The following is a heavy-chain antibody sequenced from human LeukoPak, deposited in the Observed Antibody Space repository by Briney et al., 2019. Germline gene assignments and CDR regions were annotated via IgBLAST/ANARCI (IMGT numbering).Heavy chain of an antibody. V-gene: IGHV4/OR15-8*01. J-gene: IGHJ6*04. CDR2: IFHRGIP. Sequence: SETLSLTCDVSDTSISNNWWSWVRQSPGKGLEWIGEIFHRGIPNYNPSLKSRVTMSIDTSKNQFSLNVNSVTAADTAVYYWARVMGASWFFYLDVWGKGTTVTVSS. D-gene: IGHD3-16*02. CDR3: ARVMGASWFFYLDV. CDR1: DTSISNNW.